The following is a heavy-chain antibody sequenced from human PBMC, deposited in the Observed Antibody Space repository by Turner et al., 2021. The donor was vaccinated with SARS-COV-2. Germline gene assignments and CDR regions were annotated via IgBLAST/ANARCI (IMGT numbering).Heavy chain of an antibody. CDR1: GHTFSSDG. V-gene: IGHV3-21*06. CDR3: AREKPGFDSSGYYPDAFDI. CDR2: ISSSSSYI. J-gene: IGHJ3*02. Sequence: EAQLVESGGGLVKPVGCLRVSCAASGHTFSSDGMNWVRQAQGKGLEWVSSISSSSSYIYYADSLKGRFTISRNNAKNSVYLQMISLRAEDTAVYYCAREKPGFDSSGYYPDAFDIWGQGTMVTVSS. D-gene: IGHD3-22*01.